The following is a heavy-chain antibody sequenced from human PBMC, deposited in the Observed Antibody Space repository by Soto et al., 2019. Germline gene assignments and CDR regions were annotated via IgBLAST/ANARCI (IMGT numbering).Heavy chain of an antibody. CDR3: TRVYCSTTSCFINGMDF. D-gene: IGHD2-2*01. J-gene: IGHJ6*02. V-gene: IGHV4-38-2*01. Sequence: NLSETLSLTCAVAGYSITSGYHWGWIRQPPRKGLEWIGTISHSGTTYYNPSLKSRVTISIDTSKNQLSLKLTSVTAADTALYYCTRVYCSTTSCFINGMDFWGQGTMVT. CDR2: ISHSGTT. CDR1: GYSITSGYH.